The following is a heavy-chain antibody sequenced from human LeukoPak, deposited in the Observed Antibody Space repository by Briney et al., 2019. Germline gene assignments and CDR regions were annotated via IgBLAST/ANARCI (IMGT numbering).Heavy chain of an antibody. J-gene: IGHJ6*02. CDR1: GVSISSYY. D-gene: IGHD4-17*01. CDR2: IYHSGTT. Sequence: SSETLSLTCTVSGVSISSYYWSWIRQPPGKGLEWVGYIYHSGTTKYKPSLNSRVTISIDTSENQFSLKLNSVTAADTAVYYCARYGDYYYYGMDVWGQGTTVTVSS. V-gene: IGHV4-59*01. CDR3: ARYGDYYYYGMDV.